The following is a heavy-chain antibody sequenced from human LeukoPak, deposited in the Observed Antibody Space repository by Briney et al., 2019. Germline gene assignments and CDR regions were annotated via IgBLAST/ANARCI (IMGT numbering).Heavy chain of an antibody. D-gene: IGHD4-23*01. CDR3: AKVPHYGGNSPYFDS. J-gene: IGHJ4*02. CDR2: ISGSGSDT. CDR1: GFTFSSYA. Sequence: ECLRLSCAAAGFTFSSYAMSWVRQVPGKGLEWVSAISGSGSDTYYADSVKGRFTISRDNSKNTLYLQMNSLRAEDTAVYYCAKVPHYGGNSPYFDSWGQGTLVSVSS. V-gene: IGHV3-23*01.